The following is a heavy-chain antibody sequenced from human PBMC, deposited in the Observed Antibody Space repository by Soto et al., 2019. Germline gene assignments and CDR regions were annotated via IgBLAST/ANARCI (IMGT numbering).Heavy chain of an antibody. CDR3: ARESSSSPYFDY. CDR1: GGPIRSYY. Sequence: PSETLSLTCTVSGGPIRSYYWSWIRQPPGKGLEWIGYIYYSGSTNYNPSLKSRVTISLDTSKNQFSLNLSSVTAADTAVYYCARESSSSPYFDYWGQGTLVTVSS. CDR2: IYYSGST. D-gene: IGHD6-6*01. J-gene: IGHJ4*02. V-gene: IGHV4-59*01.